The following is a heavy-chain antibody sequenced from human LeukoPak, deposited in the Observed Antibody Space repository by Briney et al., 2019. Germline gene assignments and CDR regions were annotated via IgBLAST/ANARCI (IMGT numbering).Heavy chain of an antibody. D-gene: IGHD6-13*01. V-gene: IGHV1-3*01. J-gene: IGHJ4*02. CDR3: ARVIGYSSSWYERVGSFDY. Sequence: ASVKVSCKASGYTFTSYAMHWVRQAPGQRLEWMGWINAGNGNTKYSQKFQGRVTITRDTSASTAYMELSSLRSEDTAVYYCARVIGYSSSWYERVGSFDYWGQGTLVTVSS. CDR1: GYTFTSYA. CDR2: INAGNGNT.